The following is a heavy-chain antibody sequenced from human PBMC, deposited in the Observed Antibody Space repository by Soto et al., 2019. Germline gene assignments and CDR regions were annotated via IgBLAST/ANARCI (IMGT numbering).Heavy chain of an antibody. V-gene: IGHV1-2*02. D-gene: IGHD2-2*01. Sequence: ASVKVSCKASGYTFTGYYMHWVRQAPGQGLEWMGWINPNSGGTNYAQKFQGRVTMTRDTSISTAYMELSRLRSDDTAVYYCASRCCSTSCFHGDYYYGMDVWGQGTTVTVSS. CDR1: GYTFTGYY. J-gene: IGHJ6*02. CDR2: INPNSGGT. CDR3: ASRCCSTSCFHGDYYYGMDV.